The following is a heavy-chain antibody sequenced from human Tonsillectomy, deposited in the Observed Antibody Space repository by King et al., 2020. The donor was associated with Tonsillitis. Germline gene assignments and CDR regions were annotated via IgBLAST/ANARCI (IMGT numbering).Heavy chain of an antibody. D-gene: IGHD2/OR15-2a*01. CDR1: GFTFSRYN. CDR2: ISSSSDDI. CDR3: ARSLLYDSLGGTQTLGTVDC. Sequence: VQLVESGGGLVKPGGSLRLSCAASGFTFSRYNLNWVRQAPGKGLEWISYISSSSDDIFYADSVRGRFTISRDNARNSLDLQMNSLRAEDTAVYYCARSLLYDSLGGTQTLGTVDCWGQGTLVTVAS. V-gene: IGHV3-21*05. J-gene: IGHJ4*01.